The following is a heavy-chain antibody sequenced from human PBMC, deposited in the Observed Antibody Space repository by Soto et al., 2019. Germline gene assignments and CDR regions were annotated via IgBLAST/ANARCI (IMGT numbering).Heavy chain of an antibody. D-gene: IGHD2-2*01. J-gene: IGHJ4*02. Sequence: QVQLQESGPGLVKPSQTLSLTCTVSGGCITSSGYYWSWIRQHPGEGLEWIGFTSNSGSTSYNPSLKSRVTISVDTSSNQFSLNLKSVTAADTAVYYCARGGGSTKVDYWGQGTLVTVSP. CDR2: TSNSGST. CDR1: GGCITSSGYY. CDR3: ARGGGSTKVDY. V-gene: IGHV4-31*03.